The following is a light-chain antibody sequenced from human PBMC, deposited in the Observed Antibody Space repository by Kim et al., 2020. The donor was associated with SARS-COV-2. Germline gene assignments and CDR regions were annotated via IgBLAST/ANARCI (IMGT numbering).Light chain of an antibody. Sequence: AAVGDRVTITCRASQGINNHLAWYQQKPGKVPNVRIYAVSTLESGVSARLSGTGSGTDFTLTINSLQPEDVATYFCQRYNASPRTFGQGTKVDIK. CDR2: AVS. J-gene: IGKJ1*01. CDR3: QRYNASPRT. V-gene: IGKV1-27*01. CDR1: QGINNH.